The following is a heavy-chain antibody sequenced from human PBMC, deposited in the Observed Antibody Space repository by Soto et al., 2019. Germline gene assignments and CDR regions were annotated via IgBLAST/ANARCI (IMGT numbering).Heavy chain of an antibody. CDR2: INADNGNT. D-gene: IGHD6-25*01. CDR1: GYTFTDYT. V-gene: IGHV1-3*01. CDR3: ARLSYGGSAPYYLDY. J-gene: IGHJ4*02. Sequence: QVQLVQSGAEVKKSGASVKVSCRSSGYTFTDYTMHWVRQAPGQRLEWMGWINADNGNTIYSHKFQGRVAITRDTSASTDYMELSSLRSEDTAVYFCARLSYGGSAPYYLDYWGQGTLVTVSS.